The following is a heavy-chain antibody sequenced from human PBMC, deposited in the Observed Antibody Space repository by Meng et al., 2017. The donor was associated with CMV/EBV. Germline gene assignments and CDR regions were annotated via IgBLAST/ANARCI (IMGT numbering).Heavy chain of an antibody. CDR2: INPSGGST. D-gene: IGHD3-3*01. Sequence: YTFTSYYMHWVRQAPGQGLEWMGIINPSGGSTSYAQKFQGRVTMTRDTSTSTVYMELSSLRSEDTAVYYCARARGSLFGVMHYYFDYWGQGTLVTVSS. V-gene: IGHV1-46*01. CDR3: ARARGSLFGVMHYYFDY. CDR1: YTFTSYY. J-gene: IGHJ4*02.